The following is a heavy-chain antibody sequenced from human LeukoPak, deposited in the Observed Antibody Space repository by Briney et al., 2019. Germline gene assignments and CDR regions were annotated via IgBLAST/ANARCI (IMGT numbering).Heavy chain of an antibody. CDR1: GYTFTGYY. CDR2: INPNSGGT. J-gene: IGHJ4*02. D-gene: IGHD2-2*01. Sequence: ASVKVSCKASGYTFTGYYMHWVRRAPGQGLEWMGWINPNSGGTNYAQKFQGRVTMTRDTSISTAYMELSRLRSDDTAVYYCARDPPIVVVPAAPEYYFDYWGQGTLVTVSS. CDR3: ARDPPIVVVPAAPEYYFDY. V-gene: IGHV1-2*02.